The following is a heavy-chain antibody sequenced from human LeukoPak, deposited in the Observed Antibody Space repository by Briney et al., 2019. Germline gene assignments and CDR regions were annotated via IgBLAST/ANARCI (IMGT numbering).Heavy chain of an antibody. D-gene: IGHD4-23*01. CDR3: ARQAGNSNIDF. V-gene: IGHV5-51*01. J-gene: IGHJ4*02. Sequence: GESLKISCKVSGDSSTSYWIAWVRQMPGKGLEWLGIIYPGDSDTRYSPSFQGQVTISADKSISTAYLQWSSLKASDTAMYYCARQAGNSNIDFWGQGTLVTVSS. CDR1: GDSSTSYW. CDR2: IYPGDSDT.